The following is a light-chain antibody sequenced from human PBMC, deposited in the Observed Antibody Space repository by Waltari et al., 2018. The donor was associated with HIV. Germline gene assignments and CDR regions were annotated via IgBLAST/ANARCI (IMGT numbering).Light chain of an antibody. J-gene: IGLJ1*01. CDR1: SSDVGGYKY. CDR2: DVS. V-gene: IGLV2-14*03. CDR3: SSYTSSSPYA. Sequence: QSALTQPASVSGSPGQSIPIPCTGTSSDVGGYKYVSWYQQHPGKAPKLMIYDVSNRPSVVSNRFSGSKSGNTASLTISGLQAEDEADYYCSSYTSSSPYAFGTGTKVTVL.